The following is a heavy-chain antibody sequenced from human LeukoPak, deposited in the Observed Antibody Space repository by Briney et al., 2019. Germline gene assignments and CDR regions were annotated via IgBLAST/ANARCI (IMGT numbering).Heavy chain of an antibody. Sequence: PGGSLRLSCAASGFTVSSNYMSWVRQAPGKGLKWVSVIYSGGSTYYADSVKGRFTISRDNSKNTLYLQMNSLRAEDTAAYYCARGRPKYYYYSKRGNLAFDIWGQGTMVTVSS. CDR2: IYSGGST. D-gene: IGHD3-22*01. CDR3: ARGRPKYYYYSKRGNLAFDI. J-gene: IGHJ3*02. V-gene: IGHV3-66*02. CDR1: GFTVSSNY.